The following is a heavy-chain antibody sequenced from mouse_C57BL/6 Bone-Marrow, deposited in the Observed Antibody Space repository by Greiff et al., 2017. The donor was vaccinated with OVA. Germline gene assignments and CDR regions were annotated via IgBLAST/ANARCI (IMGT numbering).Heavy chain of an antibody. CDR1: GFTFSDYG. CDR2: ISSGSSTI. J-gene: IGHJ1*03. D-gene: IGHD4-1*01. Sequence: EVKVVESGGGLVKPGGSLKLSCAASGFTFSDYGMHWVRQAPEKGLEWVAYISSGSSTIYYADTVKGRFTISRDNAKNTLFLQMTSLRSEDTAMYYCARHWDYWYFDVWGTGTTVTVSS. CDR3: ARHWDYWYFDV. V-gene: IGHV5-17*01.